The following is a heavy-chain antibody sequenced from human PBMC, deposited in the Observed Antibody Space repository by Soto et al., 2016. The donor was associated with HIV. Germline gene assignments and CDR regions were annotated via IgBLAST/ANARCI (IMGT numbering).Heavy chain of an antibody. V-gene: IGHV1-46*01. CDR3: ARDHGEYSSSWGGXIDY. CDR1: GFTFTSYY. CDR2: INPSGGST. Sequence: QVQLVQSGAEVKKPGASVKVSCKASGFTFTSYYMHWVRQAPGQGLEWMGIINPSGGSTSYAQKFQGRVTMTRDTSTSTVYMELSSLRSEDTAVYYCARDHGEYSSSWGGXIDYVGPGNAGHRLL. J-gene: IGHJ4*02. D-gene: IGHD6-13*01.